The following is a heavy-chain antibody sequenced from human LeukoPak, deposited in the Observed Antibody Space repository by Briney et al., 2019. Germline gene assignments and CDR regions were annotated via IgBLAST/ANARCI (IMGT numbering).Heavy chain of an antibody. V-gene: IGHV4-31*03. CDR2: IYYSGST. CDR3: ARDRYYGSGSYPYFDY. CDR1: GGSISSGGYY. J-gene: IGHJ4*02. D-gene: IGHD3-10*01. Sequence: ASETLSLTCTVSGGSISSGGYYWSWIRQHPGKGLEWIGYIYYSGSTYYNPSLKSRVTISVDTSKNQFSLKLSSVTAADTAVYYCARDRYYGSGSYPYFDYWGQGTLVTVSS.